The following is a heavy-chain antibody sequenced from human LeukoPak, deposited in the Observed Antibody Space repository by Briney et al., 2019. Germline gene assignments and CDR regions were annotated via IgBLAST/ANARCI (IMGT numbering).Heavy chain of an antibody. CDR2: INHSGST. CDR1: GGSFSNYY. V-gene: IGHV4-34*01. J-gene: IGHJ4*02. D-gene: IGHD2-15*01. Sequence: PSETLSLTCAVYGGSFSNYYWSWIRQPPGKGLEWIGEINHSGSTNYNPSLKSRVTISVDTSKKQFSLKLSSVTAADTAVYYCARPYCSAGKCYSNFDSWGQGTLVTVSS. CDR3: ARPYCSAGKCYSNFDS.